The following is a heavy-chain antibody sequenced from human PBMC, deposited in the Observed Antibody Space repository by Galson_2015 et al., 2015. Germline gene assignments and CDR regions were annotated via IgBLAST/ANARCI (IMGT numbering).Heavy chain of an antibody. CDR2: ITPNFSKA. D-gene: IGHD3-3*01. J-gene: IGHJ6*02. CDR3: ASPGVPYYDFWSGFGGYYYVMDV. CDR1: GGTFSRYA. V-gene: IGHV1-69*13. Sequence: SVKVSCKASGGTFSRYAISWVRQAPGQGLEWMGGITPNFSKAYYAQTFQGRFTIAADESKNTAYMELSSLRSEDTAVYYCASPGVPYYDFWSGFGGYYYVMDVWGQGTTVTVSS.